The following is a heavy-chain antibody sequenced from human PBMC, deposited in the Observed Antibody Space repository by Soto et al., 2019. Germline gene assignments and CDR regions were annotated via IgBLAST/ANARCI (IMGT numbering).Heavy chain of an antibody. V-gene: IGHV3-33*01. CDR1: GFTFSSYA. D-gene: IGHD1-26*01. J-gene: IGHJ4*02. CDR2: IWYDGTNK. CDR3: ARAKSRGNYYSDY. Sequence: QVQLVESGGGVVQPGRSLRLSCAASGFTFSSYAMHWVRQAPGKGLEWVAVIWYDGTNKYYADSVKGRFTISRDNSKNTLYLQMNSLRAEDTAVYYCARAKSRGNYYSDYWGQGTLVTVSS.